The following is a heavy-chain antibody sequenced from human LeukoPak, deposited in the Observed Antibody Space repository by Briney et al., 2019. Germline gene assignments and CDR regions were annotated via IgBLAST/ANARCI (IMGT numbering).Heavy chain of an antibody. CDR1: GFTFSNYG. V-gene: IGHV3-33*01. Sequence: PGGSLRLSCVASGFTFSNYGMHWVRQAPGKGLEWVAVMWYDESDEYSGDSVKGRFTISRDKSKNPLYLQMNSLRAEDTAVYYCARDDFDWPYHEDYYYGMDVWGQGTTVTVSS. J-gene: IGHJ6*02. CDR3: ARDDFDWPYHEDYYYGMDV. D-gene: IGHD3-9*01. CDR2: MWYDESDE.